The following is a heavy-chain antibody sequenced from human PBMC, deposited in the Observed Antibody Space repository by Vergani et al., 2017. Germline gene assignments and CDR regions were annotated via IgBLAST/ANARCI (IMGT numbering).Heavy chain of an antibody. J-gene: IGHJ6*03. V-gene: IGHV4-39*07. Sequence: QMQLQESGPGLVKPSETLSLSCTVSGDSISTSSYAWGWIRQPPGKTLEWIGTVFYGGRTSYNPSLESRLTLSLDTSKNQFSLKLSSVTAADTAVYYCATDRQKNYFYFYMDVWGKGTTVTVSS. CDR3: ATDRQKNYFYFYMDV. CDR2: VFYGGRT. CDR1: GDSISTSSYA.